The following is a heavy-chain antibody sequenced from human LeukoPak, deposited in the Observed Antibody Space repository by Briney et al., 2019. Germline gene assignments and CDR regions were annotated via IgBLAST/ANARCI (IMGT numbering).Heavy chain of an antibody. CDR1: GYTFTSYG. CDR2: ISVYNGNT. CDR3: ARDIGHYYYMDV. Sequence: ASVKVSCKASGYTFTSYGISWVRQAPGHGLEWMGWISVYNGNTNYAQKLQGRVTMTTDTSTNTAYLELRSLRSDDTAVYYCARDIGHYYYMDVWGKGTTVTVSS. D-gene: IGHD1-26*01. J-gene: IGHJ6*03. V-gene: IGHV1-18*01.